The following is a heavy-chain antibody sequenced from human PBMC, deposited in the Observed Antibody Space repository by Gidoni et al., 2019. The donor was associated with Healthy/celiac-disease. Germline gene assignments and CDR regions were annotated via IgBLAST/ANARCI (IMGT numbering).Heavy chain of an antibody. J-gene: IGHJ6*02. CDR1: GFTFSSYW. CDR3: ARVVRGVVRGMDV. D-gene: IGHD3-10*01. V-gene: IGHV3-7*01. CDR2: IKQDGSEK. Sequence: EVQLVESGGGLVQPGGSLRLSCAASGFTFSSYWMSWVRQAPGKGLEWVANIKQDGSEKYYVDSVKGRFTISRDNAKNSLYLQMNSLRAEDTAVYYCARVVRGVVRGMDVWGQGTTVTVSS.